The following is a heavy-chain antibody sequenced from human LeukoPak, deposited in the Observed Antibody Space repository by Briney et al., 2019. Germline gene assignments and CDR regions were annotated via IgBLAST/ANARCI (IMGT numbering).Heavy chain of an antibody. CDR1: GGSFSGYY. Sequence: SETLSLTCAVYGGSFSGYYWSWIRQPPGKGLEWIGEINHSGSTNYDPSLKSRVTISVDTSKNQFSLKLSSVTAADTAVYYCARHRYYDFWGGYHPPLYYFDYWGQGTLVTVSS. CDR2: INHSGST. V-gene: IGHV4-34*01. CDR3: ARHRYYDFWGGYHPPLYYFDY. J-gene: IGHJ4*02. D-gene: IGHD3-3*01.